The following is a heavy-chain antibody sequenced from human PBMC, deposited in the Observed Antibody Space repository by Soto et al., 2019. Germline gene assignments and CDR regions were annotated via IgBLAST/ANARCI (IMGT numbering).Heavy chain of an antibody. Sequence: WETLSLTCTVPGGSISSYYWSWSREPPGKGLEWIGYIYYSGSINYNPSLKSRVIISVDTAKNQFSLSLSSVTAADTAVYYCTGAYYDIGGYILDPWGQGTPVTVSS. CDR2: IYYSGSI. CDR1: GGSISSYY. CDR3: TGAYYDIGGYILDP. J-gene: IGHJ5*02. D-gene: IGHD3-22*01. V-gene: IGHV4-59*01.